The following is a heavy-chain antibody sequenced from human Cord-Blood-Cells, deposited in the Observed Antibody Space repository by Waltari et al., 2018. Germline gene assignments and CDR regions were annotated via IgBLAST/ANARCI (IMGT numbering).Heavy chain of an antibody. V-gene: IGHV1-24*01. CDR2: FDPEDGET. CDR1: GYTLTELS. CDR3: ATGLVRYCGGDCYSAFDI. D-gene: IGHD2-21*02. Sequence: QVQLVQSGAEVKTPGASVKVSCKVSGYTLTELSMHWVRQAPGKGLEWMGGFDPEDGETSYAQKFQGRVTMTEDTSTDTAYMELSSLRSEDTAVYYCATGLVRYCGGDCYSAFDIWGQGTMVTVSS. J-gene: IGHJ3*02.